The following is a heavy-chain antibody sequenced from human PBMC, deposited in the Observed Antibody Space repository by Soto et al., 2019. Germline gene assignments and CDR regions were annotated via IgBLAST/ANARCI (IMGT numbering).Heavy chain of an antibody. CDR3: ARHDLESSSSRAEYYYYGMDV. Sequence: GESLKISCKHSGFNFPTFWIAWVRQMPGKGLEWMGRIDPSDSYTNYSPSFQGQVTISADKSISTAYLQWSSLKASDTAMYYCARHDLESSSSRAEYYYYGMDVWGQGTTVTVSS. CDR2: IDPSDSYT. V-gene: IGHV5-10-1*04. CDR1: GFNFPTFW. D-gene: IGHD6-13*01. J-gene: IGHJ6*02.